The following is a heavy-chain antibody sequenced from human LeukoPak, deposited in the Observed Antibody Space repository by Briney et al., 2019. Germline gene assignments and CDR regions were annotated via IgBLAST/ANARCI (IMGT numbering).Heavy chain of an antibody. CDR1: GFTFSSYG. CDR3: AKVLGEYSIRSKPLDT. J-gene: IGHJ5*02. CDR2: ISYDGSNK. V-gene: IGHV3-30*18. Sequence: GGSLRLSCAASGFTFSSYGMHWVRQAPGKGLEWVAVISYDGSNKYYADSVKGRFTISRDNSKNTLYLQMNSLRPEDTAVYYCAKVLGEYSIRSKPLDTWGQGTLVTVSS. D-gene: IGHD6-6*01.